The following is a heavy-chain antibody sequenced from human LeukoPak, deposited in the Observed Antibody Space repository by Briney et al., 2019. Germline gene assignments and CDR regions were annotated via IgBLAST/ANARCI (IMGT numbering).Heavy chain of an antibody. CDR3: AIHITMVRGIDAFDI. V-gene: IGHV3-23*01. CDR2: FSSSGGST. Sequence: GGSLRLSCAASGFTFSSYAMSWVRQTPGKGLEWVSTFSSSGGSTYYADSVKGRFTISRDNSKNTLYLQMNSLRAEDTAVYYCAIHITMVRGIDAFDIWGQGTMVTVSS. D-gene: IGHD3-10*01. CDR1: GFTFSSYA. J-gene: IGHJ3*02.